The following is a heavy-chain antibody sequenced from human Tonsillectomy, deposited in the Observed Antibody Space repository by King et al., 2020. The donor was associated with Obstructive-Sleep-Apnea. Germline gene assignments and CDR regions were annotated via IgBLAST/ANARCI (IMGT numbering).Heavy chain of an antibody. CDR1: GVTFNSYG. CDR3: AKDASALIVGATGYFDY. J-gene: IGHJ4*02. D-gene: IGHD1-26*01. Sequence: QLVQSGGGVVQPGRSLRLSCATSGVTFNSYGMHWVRLAPGKGLAGGAIILYDGSNKYYADPVKGRFTISRDNSKNTLYLQMGSLRPEDTAVYYCAKDASALIVGATGYFDYWGQGALVTVSS. V-gene: IGHV3-30*18. CDR2: ILYDGSNK.